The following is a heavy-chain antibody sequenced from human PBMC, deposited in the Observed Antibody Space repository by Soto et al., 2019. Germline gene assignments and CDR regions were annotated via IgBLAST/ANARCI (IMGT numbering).Heavy chain of an antibody. CDR3: ARSQGSSTSLEIYYYYYYGMDV. D-gene: IGHD2-2*01. CDR2: IIPISDTT. J-gene: IGHJ6*02. Sequence: QVQLVQSGAEVKKPGSSVKVSCKASGGTFSSYAISWVRQAPGQGLEWMGGIIPISDTTNYAEKFQGRVTITADESTSTAYMELSSLRSEDTAVYYCARSQGSSTSLEIYYYYYYGMDVWGQGTTVTVFS. V-gene: IGHV1-69*01. CDR1: GGTFSSYA.